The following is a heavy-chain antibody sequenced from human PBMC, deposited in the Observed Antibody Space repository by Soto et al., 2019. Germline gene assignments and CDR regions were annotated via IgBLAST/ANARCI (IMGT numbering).Heavy chain of an antibody. V-gene: IGHV3-23*01. D-gene: IGHD3-10*01. CDR3: TGETYYFDY. CDR1: GFTFRNFA. J-gene: IGHJ4*02. Sequence: PGGSLRLSCAVSGFTFRNFAMTWVRQAPGKGLEWVSGISSSGDSTYYADSVKGRFTISRDNSKNTHYLQMNSLRVEDTAVYYCTGETYYFDYWGQGTLVTVSS. CDR2: ISSSGDST.